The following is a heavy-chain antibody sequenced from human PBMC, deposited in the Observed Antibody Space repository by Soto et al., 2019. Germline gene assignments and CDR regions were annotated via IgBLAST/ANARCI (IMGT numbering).Heavy chain of an antibody. CDR1: GGSFSGYY. CDR2: INHSGST. Sequence: SETLSLTCAVYGGSFSGYYWSWIRQPPGKGLEWIGEINHSGSTNYNLSLKSRVTISLDTSKNQFCLKLSSATAVGAAVYYWGRPRVRRTPGGGYYYYGMDVWDKGTSVTVSS. J-gene: IGHJ6*04. D-gene: IGHD2-2*01. V-gene: IGHV4-34*01. CDR3: GRPRVRRTPGGGYYYYGMDV.